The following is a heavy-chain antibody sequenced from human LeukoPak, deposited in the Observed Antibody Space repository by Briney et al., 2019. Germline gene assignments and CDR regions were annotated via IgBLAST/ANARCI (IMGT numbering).Heavy chain of an antibody. Sequence: PGGSLRLSCAASGFTFSNAWMSWVRQAPGKGLEWVAVISYDGSNKYYADSVKGRFTISRDNSKNTLYLQMNSLRAEDTAVYYCARAVGPFDFWGQGTMVTVSS. CDR1: GFTFSNAW. CDR2: ISYDGSNK. CDR3: ARAVGPFDF. J-gene: IGHJ3*01. V-gene: IGHV3-30*03.